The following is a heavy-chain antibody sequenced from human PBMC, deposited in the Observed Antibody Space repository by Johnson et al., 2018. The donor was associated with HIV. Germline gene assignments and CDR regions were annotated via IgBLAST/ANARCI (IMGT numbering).Heavy chain of an antibody. CDR3: ARLGSSSWYGDDAFDI. D-gene: IGHD6-13*01. CDR1: GFIFSSYW. Sequence: MQLVESGGGLVQPGGSLRLSCAASGFIFSSYWMSWVRQAPGKGLEWVANIKQDGSDKYYVDSVKGRFTISRDNANNSLYLQMNSLRGEDTAVYYCARLGSSSWYGDDAFDIWVQGTMVTVSS. J-gene: IGHJ3*02. CDR2: IKQDGSDK. V-gene: IGHV3-7*01.